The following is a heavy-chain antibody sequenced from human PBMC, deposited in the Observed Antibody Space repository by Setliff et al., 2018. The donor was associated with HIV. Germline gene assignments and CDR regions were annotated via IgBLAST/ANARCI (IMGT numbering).Heavy chain of an antibody. V-gene: IGHV4-39*07. D-gene: IGHD5-12*01. Sequence: PSETLSLTCTVSGDSISSSSYYWGWIRQPPEKGLEWIGTIYYSGSTYYNPSLKSRVTILVDTSKNQFSLKVTSVTAADTAVYYCAGRDGYNRYYFDFWGQGTLVTVSS. CDR3: AGRDGYNRYYFDF. J-gene: IGHJ4*02. CDR1: GDSISSSSYY. CDR2: IYYSGST.